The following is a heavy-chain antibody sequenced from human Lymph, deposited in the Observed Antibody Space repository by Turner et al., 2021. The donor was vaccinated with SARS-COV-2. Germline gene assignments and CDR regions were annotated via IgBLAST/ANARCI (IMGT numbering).Heavy chain of an antibody. CDR2: INPISGGT. V-gene: IGHV1-2*02. CDR3: ARDVERYNDFWSGYSGGYGLDV. CDR1: GYPFTGYY. J-gene: IGHJ6*02. Sequence: QVQLVQSGAEVKKPGASVKVSCKASGYPFTGYYMHWVRQAPGQGLEWMGWINPISGGTNYAQKFQGRVTMTRDTSISTAYMELSRLRSDDTAVYYCARDVERYNDFWSGYSGGYGLDVWGQGTTVTVSS. D-gene: IGHD3-3*01.